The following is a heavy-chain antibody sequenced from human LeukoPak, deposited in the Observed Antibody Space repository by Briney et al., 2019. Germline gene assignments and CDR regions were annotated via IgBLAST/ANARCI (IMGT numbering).Heavy chain of an antibody. CDR3: TKDRTLTIYSSIAAPLDY. Sequence: PGGSLRLSCAASGVTFTTYAMCWGRQAPRQGLGWVSLISVAGADTYYADSVKGRFAISRDNSKNTLYLQKNSLRAEDTGIYYYTKDRTLTIYSSIAAPLDYTGQGILVTVSP. CDR2: ISVAGADT. D-gene: IGHD6-13*01. V-gene: IGHV3-23*01. J-gene: IGHJ4*02. CDR1: GVTFTTYA.